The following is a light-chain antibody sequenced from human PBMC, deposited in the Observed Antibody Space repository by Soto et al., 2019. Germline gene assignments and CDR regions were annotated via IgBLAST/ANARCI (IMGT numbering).Light chain of an antibody. CDR3: QHYYSYPYT. CDR1: QSISRW. V-gene: IGKV1-5*03. CDR2: RAS. J-gene: IGKJ2*01. Sequence: DIQMTQAPSTLSASIGDRVTITCRASQSISRWVAWYQQKPKKPPKLLIYRASSLESGVPSRFSGSESGTEFTLTISSLQPDDSAIYYCQHYYSYPYTFGQWTKLEIK.